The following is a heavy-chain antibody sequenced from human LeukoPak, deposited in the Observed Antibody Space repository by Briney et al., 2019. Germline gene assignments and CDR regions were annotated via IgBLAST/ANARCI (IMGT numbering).Heavy chain of an antibody. J-gene: IGHJ4*02. CDR3: AKDNRRHYTSGPNPDSLH. CDR2: ISWNSGSI. V-gene: IGHV3-9*01. Sequence: GGSLRLSCAASGFTFSSYAMYWVRQASGKGLEWVSGISWNSGSIDYADSVKGRFTISRDNAKNSLYLQMNSLRVEDTAFYYCAKDNRRHYTSGPNPDSLHWGQGALVTVSS. D-gene: IGHD6-19*01. CDR1: GFTFSSYA.